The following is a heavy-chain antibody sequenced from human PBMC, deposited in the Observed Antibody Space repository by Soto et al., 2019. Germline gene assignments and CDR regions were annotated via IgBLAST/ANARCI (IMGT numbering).Heavy chain of an antibody. CDR2: IYYSGST. J-gene: IGHJ4*02. CDR3: AREITMVRGVFDY. CDR1: GGSISSSSYY. Sequence: LSLTCTVSGGSISSSSYYWGWIRQPPGKGLEWIGSIYYSGSTYYNPSLKSRVTISVDTSKNQFSLKLSSVTAADTAVYYCAREITMVRGVFDYWGQGTLVTVSS. D-gene: IGHD3-10*01. V-gene: IGHV4-39*02.